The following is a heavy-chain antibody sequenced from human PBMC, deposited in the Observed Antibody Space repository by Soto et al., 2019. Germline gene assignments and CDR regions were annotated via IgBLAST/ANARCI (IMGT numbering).Heavy chain of an antibody. CDR1: RGTYGSYT. D-gene: IGHD3-16*01. CDR3: ARDSWGEVDYYYMDV. V-gene: IGHV1-69*04. Sequence: SVEVSSKACRGTYGSYTSGSVRQAPGQGLEWMGRIIPILGIANYAQKFQGRVTITADKSTSTAYMELSSLRSEDTAVYYCARDSWGEVDYYYMDVWGKGTTVTVSS. J-gene: IGHJ6*03. CDR2: IIPILGIA.